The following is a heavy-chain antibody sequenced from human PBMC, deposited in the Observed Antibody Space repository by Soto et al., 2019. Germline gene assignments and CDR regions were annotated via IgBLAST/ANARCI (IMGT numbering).Heavy chain of an antibody. CDR1: GFTFSDHY. V-gene: IGHV3-72*01. J-gene: IGHJ4*02. CDR3: VRAGTGYQLDY. CDR2: IRNKANSYTA. D-gene: IGHD3-9*01. Sequence: PGGSLRLSCAASGFTFSDHYMDWVRQASGKGLEWVGRIRNKANSYTAECAASVKGRFTISRDDSKNSLYLQMNSLKIEDTALYYCVRAGTGYQLDYWGQGTLVTVSS.